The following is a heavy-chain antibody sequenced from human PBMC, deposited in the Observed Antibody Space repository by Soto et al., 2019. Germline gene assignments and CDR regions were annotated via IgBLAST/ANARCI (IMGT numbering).Heavy chain of an antibody. V-gene: IGHV1-18*04. J-gene: IGHJ5*02. CDR1: GYTFTSYG. CDR3: ASVVRGGIGTS. CDR2: ISDYNHNA. D-gene: IGHD3-10*01. Sequence: QIQLVQSGAEVKKPGASVKVSCKASGYTFTSYGISWVRQAPGQGLEWKGWISDYNHNAYYAHKLRGRVTMTTDTSTTTAYMDLRSLSSDDTAVYYCASVVRGGIGTSWGQGTLVTVSS.